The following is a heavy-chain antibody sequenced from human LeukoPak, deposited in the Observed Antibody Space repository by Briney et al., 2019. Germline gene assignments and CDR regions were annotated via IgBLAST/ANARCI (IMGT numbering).Heavy chain of an antibody. Sequence: PGGSLRLSCAASGFTFSTYAMHWVRQAPGKGLEWVAVISYDGSNKYYTDSVKGRFTISRDNSKNTLYLQMSSLRAEDTAVYYCAREGGEAAAGTYSSGWWRSFDYWGQGTLVTVSS. CDR2: ISYDGSNK. J-gene: IGHJ4*02. D-gene: IGHD6-19*01. V-gene: IGHV3-30-3*01. CDR3: AREGGEAAAGTYSSGWWRSFDY. CDR1: GFTFSTYA.